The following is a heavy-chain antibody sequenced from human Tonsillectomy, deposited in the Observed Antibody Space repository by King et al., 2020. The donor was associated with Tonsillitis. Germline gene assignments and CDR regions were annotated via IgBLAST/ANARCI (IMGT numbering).Heavy chain of an antibody. CDR2: INDDGSTT. D-gene: IGHD3-22*01. CDR1: GFSFSNNW. CDR3: VKDSSGSY. J-gene: IGHJ4*02. Sequence: DVQLVESGGGLVQPGGSLRLSCAASGFSFSNNWMQWVRQAPGKGLVGVSRINDDGSTTLYADSVKGRFTVSRDNAKNTLYLQMNSLRAEDTAVYYCVKDSSGSYWGQGTLVTVPS. V-gene: IGHV3-74*03.